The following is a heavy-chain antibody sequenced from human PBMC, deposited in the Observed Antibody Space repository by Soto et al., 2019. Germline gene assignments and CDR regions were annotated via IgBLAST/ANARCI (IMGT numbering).Heavy chain of an antibody. CDR2: IIPTFGTS. CDR3: ARGLNTNCEVFDL. J-gene: IGHJ5*02. CDR1: GGTFSSQS. Sequence: QVQLVQSGAEVKKPGSSVKVSCKASGGTFSSQSIAWVRQAPGKVLEWMGGIIPTFGTSNYAPKFQGRVTFTADTSTDTASTALNSLRSEATAFYYCARGLNTNCEVFDLWGQGTLVTVS. V-gene: IGHV1-69*06. D-gene: IGHD1-1*01.